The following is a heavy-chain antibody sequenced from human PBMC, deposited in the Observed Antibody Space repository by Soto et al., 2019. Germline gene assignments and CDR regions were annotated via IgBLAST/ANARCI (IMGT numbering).Heavy chain of an antibody. J-gene: IGHJ6*02. CDR1: GYSFTSYW. D-gene: IGHD5-12*01. V-gene: IGHV5-10-1*01. CDR3: ARLAMATRRGYYGMDV. CDR2: IDPSDSYT. Sequence: LGESLKISCKGSGYSFTSYWISCVRQMPGKGLEWMGRIDPSDSYTNYSPSFQGHVTISADKSISTAYLQWSSLKASDTAMYYCARLAMATRRGYYGMDVWGQGTTVTVS.